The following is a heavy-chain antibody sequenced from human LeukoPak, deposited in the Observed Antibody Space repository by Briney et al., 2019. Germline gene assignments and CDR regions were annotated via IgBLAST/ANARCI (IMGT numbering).Heavy chain of an antibody. V-gene: IGHV1-8*01. CDR1: GYTFTSYD. J-gene: IGHJ3*02. CDR2: MNPNGGDT. D-gene: IGHD3-9*01. CDR3: AADPLALRYFDWLLPDAFDI. Sequence: ASVKVSCKASGYTFTSYDINWVRQATGQGLEWMGWMNPNGGDTGYPQKFQGRVTMTRDTSITTAYMELSSLRSEDTAVYYCAADPLALRYFDWLLPDAFDIWGQGTMVTVSS.